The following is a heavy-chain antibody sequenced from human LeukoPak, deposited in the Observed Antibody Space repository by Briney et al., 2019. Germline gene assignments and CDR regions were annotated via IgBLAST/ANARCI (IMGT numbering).Heavy chain of an antibody. Sequence: GGSLRLSCAASGFTFSSYSMNWVRQAPGKGLEWVSSISSSSSAIYYADSVKGRFTISRDYAKNSLYLQMNSLRAEDTAVYYCARDWNWAFDYWGQGTLVTVSS. D-gene: IGHD1-7*01. J-gene: IGHJ4*02. CDR1: GFTFSSYS. V-gene: IGHV3-48*01. CDR2: ISSSSSAI. CDR3: ARDWNWAFDY.